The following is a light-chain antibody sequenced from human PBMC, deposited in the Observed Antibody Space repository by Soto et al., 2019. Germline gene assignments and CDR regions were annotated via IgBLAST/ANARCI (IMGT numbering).Light chain of an antibody. CDR3: QQYYHWPVT. CDR1: RTVRNR. CDR2: GAS. J-gene: IGKJ4*01. V-gene: IGKV3-15*01. Sequence: EILMTQSPDTLSVSPGERVTLSCRASRTVRNRLACYQHKPGQAPRLLISGASTGATGIPPRFRGSGSGTEFTLTVDTLQSEDIAIYYCQQYYHWPVTFGGGTKVDIK.